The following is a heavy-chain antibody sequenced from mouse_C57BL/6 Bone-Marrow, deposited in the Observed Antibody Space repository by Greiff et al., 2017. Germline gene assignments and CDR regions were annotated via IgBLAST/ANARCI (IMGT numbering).Heavy chain of an antibody. V-gene: IGHV1-81*01. CDR2: IYPRSGNT. Sequence: VQLQQSGAELARPGASVKLSCKASGYTFTSYGISWVKQRTGQGLEWIGEIYPRSGNTYYNEKFKGKATLTADKSSSTAYMELRSLTSEDSAVYFCARHYGKETFDYGGQGTTLTVSS. J-gene: IGHJ2*01. CDR1: GYTFTSYG. D-gene: IGHD2-1*01. CDR3: ARHYGKETFDY.